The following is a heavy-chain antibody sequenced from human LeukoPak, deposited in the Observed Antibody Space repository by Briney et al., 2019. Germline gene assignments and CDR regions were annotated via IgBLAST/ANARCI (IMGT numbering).Heavy chain of an antibody. Sequence: GASVKVSCKASGSTFTSYGISWVRQAPGQGLEWMGWISAYNGNTNYAQKLQGRVTMTTDTSTSTAYMELRSLRSDDTAVYYCARAHGYSSSKLSWFDPWGQGTLVTVSS. J-gene: IGHJ5*02. D-gene: IGHD6-13*01. CDR2: ISAYNGNT. CDR3: ARAHGYSSSKLSWFDP. V-gene: IGHV1-18*01. CDR1: GSTFTSYG.